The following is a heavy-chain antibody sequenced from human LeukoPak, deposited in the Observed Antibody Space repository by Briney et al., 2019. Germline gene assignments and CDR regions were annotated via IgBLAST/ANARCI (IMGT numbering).Heavy chain of an antibody. Sequence: GGSLRLSCAASGFTFSSYSMNWVRQAPGKGLEWVSSISSSSNYIYYADSVKGRVTISRDNAKNSLYLQMNSLRAEDTAVYYCARYYDFWSSYSSYYYMDVWGKGTTVTISS. CDR3: ARYYDFWSSYSSYYYMDV. J-gene: IGHJ6*03. V-gene: IGHV3-21*01. CDR2: ISSSSNYI. D-gene: IGHD3-3*01. CDR1: GFTFSSYS.